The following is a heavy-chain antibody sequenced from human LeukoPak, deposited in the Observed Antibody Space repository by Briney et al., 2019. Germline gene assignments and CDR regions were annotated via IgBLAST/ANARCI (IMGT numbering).Heavy chain of an antibody. CDR2: IYPGDSDT. V-gene: IGHV5-51*01. D-gene: IGHD3-9*01. J-gene: IGHJ4*02. CDR1: GYSFTSYW. CDR3: PRRDYDILTGYPFDY. Sequence: GESLKISCKGSGYSFTSYWIGWVRQMPGKGLEWMGMIYPGDSDTRYSPSFQGQVTISADKSISTAYLQWSSLKASDTAMYYCPRRDYDILTGYPFDYWGQGTLVTVSS.